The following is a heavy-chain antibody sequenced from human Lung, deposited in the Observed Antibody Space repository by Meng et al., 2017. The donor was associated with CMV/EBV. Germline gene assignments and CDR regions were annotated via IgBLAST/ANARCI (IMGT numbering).Heavy chain of an antibody. V-gene: IGHV4-59*01. CDR3: ARGSYLAVEG. CDR1: GGSINSYY. J-gene: IGHJ4*02. D-gene: IGHD2-21*01. Sequence: HVQLGESGPGLGKHSENLSRTCTVAGGSINSYYWGWIRQPPGQGLEWLGYFYYRGNSNYNPSLKSRVTISVDTSKNLFSLYLTSVTAADAALYYCARGSYLAVEGWGLGTLVTVSS. CDR2: FYYRGNS.